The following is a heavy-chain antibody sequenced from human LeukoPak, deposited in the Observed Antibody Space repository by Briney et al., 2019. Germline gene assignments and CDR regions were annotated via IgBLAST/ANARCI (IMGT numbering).Heavy chain of an antibody. D-gene: IGHD3-3*01. Sequence: GASVKVSCKASGGTFSSYAISWVRQAPGQGLEWMGRIIPILGIANYAQKFQGRVTITADKSTSTAYMELSSLRSEDTAVYYCAREGDLNLWSYFDYWGQGTLVTVSS. V-gene: IGHV1-69*04. CDR2: IIPILGIA. CDR1: GGTFSSYA. CDR3: AREGDLNLWSYFDY. J-gene: IGHJ4*02.